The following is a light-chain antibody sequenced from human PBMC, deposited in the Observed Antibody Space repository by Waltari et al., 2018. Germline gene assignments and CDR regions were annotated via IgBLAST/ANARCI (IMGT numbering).Light chain of an antibody. CDR2: AGS. Sequence: QSALTQPASVSGSPGQSITISCTGTSSDVGHYNLVSWYQQHPGKAPKLMISAGSKRPSGVSNRFSGSKSGNTASLTISGLQAEDEADFYCCSYAGSSTYVFGTGTKVTVL. CDR3: CSYAGSSTYV. J-gene: IGLJ1*01. CDR1: SSDVGHYNL. V-gene: IGLV2-23*01.